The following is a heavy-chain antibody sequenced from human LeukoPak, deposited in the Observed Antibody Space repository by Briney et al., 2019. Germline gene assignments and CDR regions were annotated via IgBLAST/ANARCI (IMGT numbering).Heavy chain of an antibody. D-gene: IGHD3-3*01. Sequence: GGSLRLSCEASGVTFSSYAMSWVRQAPGKGLEWVSAISGSGGSTYYADSVKGRFTISRDNSKNTLYLQMNSLRAEDTAVYYCAKDLSITIFGARGWFDPWGQGTLVTVSS. CDR2: ISGSGGST. V-gene: IGHV3-23*01. J-gene: IGHJ5*02. CDR1: GVTFSSYA. CDR3: AKDLSITIFGARGWFDP.